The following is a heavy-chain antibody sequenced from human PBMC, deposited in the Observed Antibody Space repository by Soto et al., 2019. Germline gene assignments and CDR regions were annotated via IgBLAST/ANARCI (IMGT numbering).Heavy chain of an antibody. CDR2: ISYEARYT. V-gene: IGHV3-30*03. CDR1: GFSFNNYG. D-gene: IGHD3-10*01. CDR3: AWELGFSASVSYPDF. Sequence: QVQLVESGGGVVQPGKSLRLSWVGSGFSFNNYGIHWVRQAPGKALEWVAVISYEARYTSSGDSVKSRFTVSRDNSMNTVYLQMDSLIEPDTAVYFCAWELGFSASVSYPDFWGQGTLVTVSS. J-gene: IGHJ4*02.